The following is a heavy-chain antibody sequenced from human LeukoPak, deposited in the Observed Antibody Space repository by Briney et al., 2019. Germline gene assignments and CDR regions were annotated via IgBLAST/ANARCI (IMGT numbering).Heavy chain of an antibody. CDR1: GGTFSSYA. D-gene: IGHD6-6*01. V-gene: IGHV1-18*01. J-gene: IGHJ4*02. CDR3: ARAESSIAARPDY. Sequence: ASVKVSCKACGGTFSSYAISWMRQAPGQGLEWMGWISGYNGNINYAQKFQGRVTMTTERSTSTAYMELRSLRSDDTAVYYCARAESSIAARPDYWGQGTLVTVSS. CDR2: ISGYNGNI.